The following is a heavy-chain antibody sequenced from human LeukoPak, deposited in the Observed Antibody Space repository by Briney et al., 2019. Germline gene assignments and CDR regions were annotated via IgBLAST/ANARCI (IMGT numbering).Heavy chain of an antibody. CDR1: RGPINSGDYF. J-gene: IGHJ3*02. CDR3: ARGLSYYDTSGYEYGI. V-gene: IGHV4-61*02. CDR2: IYTTGDT. D-gene: IGHD3-22*01. Sequence: SETLSLTCTVSRGPINSGDYFWSWIRQSAGKGLEWIGRIYTTGDTSYNPSLKSRVTISLDTSKNQFSLKLKSVTAADTAVYYCARGLSYYDTSGYEYGIWGQGTMVTVSS.